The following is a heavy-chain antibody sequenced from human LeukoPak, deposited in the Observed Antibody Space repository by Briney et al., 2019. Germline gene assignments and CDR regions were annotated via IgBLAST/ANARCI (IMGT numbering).Heavy chain of an antibody. CDR2: IYHSGST. Sequence: SQTLSLTCTVSGGSISSGDYYWSWIRQPPGKGLEWIGYIYHSGSTYYNPSLKSRVTISVDRSKNQFSLKLSSVTAADTAVYYCARGLTTPRWFDPWGQGTLVTVSS. D-gene: IGHD1-14*01. J-gene: IGHJ5*02. V-gene: IGHV4-30-2*01. CDR1: GGSISSGDYY. CDR3: ARGLTTPRWFDP.